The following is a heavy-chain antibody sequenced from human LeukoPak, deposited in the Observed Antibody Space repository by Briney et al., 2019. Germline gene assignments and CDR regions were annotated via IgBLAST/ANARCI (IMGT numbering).Heavy chain of an antibody. J-gene: IGHJ4*02. V-gene: IGHV4-59*01. CDR1: GGSISSYY. Sequence: ASETLSLTCTVSGGSISSYYWSWIRQPPGMGLEWIGYIYYSGSTNYNPSLKSRVTISVHTSKNQFSLKLSSVTAADTAVYYCARTHEYFDYWGQGTLVTVSS. CDR2: IYYSGST. CDR3: ARTHEYFDY.